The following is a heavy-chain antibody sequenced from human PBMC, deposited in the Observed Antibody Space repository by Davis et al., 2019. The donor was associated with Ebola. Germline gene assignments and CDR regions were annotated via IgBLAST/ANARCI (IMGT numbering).Heavy chain of an antibody. CDR2: IYYTGST. CDR3: ARGSQWLGPDY. Sequence: SETLSLTCTVSGSSISSGNYWGWLRQPPGKGLEWIGSIYYTGSTYYNPSLKSRVTISVDTSKTHFSLKLSSVTAADTAVYYCARGSQWLGPDYWGQGTLVTVSS. CDR1: GSSISSGNY. D-gene: IGHD6-19*01. V-gene: IGHV4-38-2*02. J-gene: IGHJ4*02.